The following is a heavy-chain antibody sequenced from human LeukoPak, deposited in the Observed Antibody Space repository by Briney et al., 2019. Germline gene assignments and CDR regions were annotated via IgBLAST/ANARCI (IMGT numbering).Heavy chain of an antibody. CDR1: GGSISSGGYY. J-gene: IGHJ3*02. CDR2: IYYSGST. V-gene: IGHV4-31*03. Sequence: PSQTLSPTCTVSGGSISSGGYYWSWIRQHPGKGLEWIGYIYYSGSTYYNPSLKSRVTISVDTSKNQFSLKLSSVTAADTAVYYCARDRHSGYDPHAFDIWGQGTMVTVSS. D-gene: IGHD5-12*01. CDR3: ARDRHSGYDPHAFDI.